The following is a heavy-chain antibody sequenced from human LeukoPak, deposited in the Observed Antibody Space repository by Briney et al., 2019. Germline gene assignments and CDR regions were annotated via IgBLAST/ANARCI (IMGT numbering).Heavy chain of an antibody. Sequence: SETLSLTCAVYGGSFSGYYWSWIRQPPGKGLEWIGEINHSGSTNYNPPLKSRVTISVDTSKNQFSLKLSSVTAADTAVYYCARGGYSGGWYDYWGQGTLVTVSS. CDR1: GGSFSGYY. CDR2: INHSGST. J-gene: IGHJ4*02. D-gene: IGHD6-19*01. V-gene: IGHV4-34*01. CDR3: ARGGYSGGWYDY.